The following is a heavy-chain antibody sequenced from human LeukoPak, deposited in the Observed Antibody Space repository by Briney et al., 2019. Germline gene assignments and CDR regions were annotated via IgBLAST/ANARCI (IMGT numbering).Heavy chain of an antibody. CDR2: IYTSGST. CDR1: GGSISSYY. V-gene: IGHV4-4*07. D-gene: IGHD1-20*01. Sequence: SETLSLTCTVSGGSISSYYWSWIRQPAGKGLGWIGRIYTSGSTNYNPSLKSRVTMSVDTSKNQFSLKLSSVTAADTAVYYCARGSYNWNDDWFDPWGQGTLVTVSS. J-gene: IGHJ5*02. CDR3: ARGSYNWNDDWFDP.